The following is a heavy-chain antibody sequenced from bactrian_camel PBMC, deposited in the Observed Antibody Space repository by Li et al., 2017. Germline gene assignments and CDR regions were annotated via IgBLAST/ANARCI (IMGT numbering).Heavy chain of an antibody. CDR2: IWTHGNFT. J-gene: IGHJ4*01. D-gene: IGHD4*01. V-gene: IGHV3S53*01. CDR3: VTFGDYGYDIGY. Sequence: HVQLVESGGGSVQPGASLRLSCAVSQYIFGSYCVAWFRQAPGREREGVATIWTHGNFTTYDDPVKGRFTISRDDAKNTVYLQMNSLKSEDTARYYCVTFGDYGYDIGYWGQGTQVTVS. CDR1: QYIFGSYC.